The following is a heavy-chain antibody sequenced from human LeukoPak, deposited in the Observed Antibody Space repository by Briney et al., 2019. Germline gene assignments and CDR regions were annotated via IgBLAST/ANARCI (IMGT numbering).Heavy chain of an antibody. CDR1: GFSFDDYG. J-gene: IGHJ4*02. CDR3: ARDPTYGDYV. V-gene: IGHV3-20*04. CDR2: INWKTGAT. Sequence: PGGSLRLSCAASGFSFDDYGMSWVRQAPGKGLEWLSGINWKTGATGYSDSVKGRFTISKDNTKNSLYLQMNSLRAEDTAFYYCARDPTYGDYVWGLGTLVTVSS. D-gene: IGHD4-17*01.